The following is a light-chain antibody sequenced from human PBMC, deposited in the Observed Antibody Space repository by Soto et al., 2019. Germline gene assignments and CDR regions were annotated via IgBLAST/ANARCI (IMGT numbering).Light chain of an antibody. CDR3: QSYDSSLSGSV. V-gene: IGLV1-40*01. CDR1: SSNIGAGYD. J-gene: IGLJ2*01. CDR2: DNN. Sequence: QPVLTQPPSVSGAPGQRVTISCTGSSSNIGAGYDVHWYQQVPGTAPKLLISDNNNRPSGVPDRFSGSKSGTSASLAITGLQAEDEADYHCQSYDSSLSGSVFGGGTKVTVL.